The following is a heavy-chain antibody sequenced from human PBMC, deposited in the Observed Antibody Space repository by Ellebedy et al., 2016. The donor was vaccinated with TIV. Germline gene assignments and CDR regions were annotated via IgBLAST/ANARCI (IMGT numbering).Heavy chain of an antibody. J-gene: IGHJ6*03. V-gene: IGHV1-8*01. CDR1: GYTFTSYD. D-gene: IGHD2-2*02. CDR2: MNPNSGNT. CDR3: ARGSGSWDIVVVPAAIHDYYYYMDV. Sequence: ASVKVSXXASGYTFTSYDINWVRQATGQGLEWMGWMNPNSGNTGYAQKFQGRVTMTRNTSISTAYMELSSLRSEDTAVYYCARGSGSWDIVVVPAAIHDYYYYMDVWGKGTTVTVSS.